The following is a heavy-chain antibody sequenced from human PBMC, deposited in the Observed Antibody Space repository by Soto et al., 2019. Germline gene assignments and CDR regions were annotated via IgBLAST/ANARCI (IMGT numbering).Heavy chain of an antibody. V-gene: IGHV1-2*02. D-gene: IGHD6-25*01. Sequence: XSVKVSCKASGYTFTGYYMHWVRQAPGQGLEWMGWINPNSGGTNYSQKFQGRVTMTRDTSISTAYMELSRLRSDDTAVYYCAGAAAGSSFSSYYYYGFDVWGQGTTVTVSS. CDR2: INPNSGGT. CDR1: GYTFTGYY. J-gene: IGHJ6*02. CDR3: AGAAAGSSFSSYYYYGFDV.